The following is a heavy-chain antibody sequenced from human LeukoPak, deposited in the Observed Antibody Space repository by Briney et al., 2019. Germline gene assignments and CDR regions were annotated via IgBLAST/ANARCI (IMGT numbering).Heavy chain of an antibody. CDR1: GGSISGYF. V-gene: IGHV4-4*07. CDR2: IYATGTT. J-gene: IGHJ1*01. CDR3: AREGGGSNRCLD. Sequence: SETLSLTCTVSGGSISGYFWIWIRQPAGKGLEWIGRIYATGTTNYNPSLKSRVTMPVDTSKNQFSLNLTSVTAADTAVYYCAREGGGSNRCLDWGQGTLVTVSS. D-gene: IGHD3-16*02.